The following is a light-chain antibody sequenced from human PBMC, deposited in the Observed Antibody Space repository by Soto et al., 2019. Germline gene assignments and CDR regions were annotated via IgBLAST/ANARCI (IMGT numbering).Light chain of an antibody. V-gene: IGLV2-14*01. CDR2: EVT. CDR3: VSYTDTDTLV. Sequence: QSALTQPASVSGSRGQSSTISCVGRNTDVGQDKSVSWYQQGPGKAPKLLIFEVTNRPSGVSSRFSGSRSGNTASLTISGLQTDDEGDYFCVSYTDTDTLVFGTGTKLTVL. J-gene: IGLJ1*01. CDR1: NTDVGQDKS.